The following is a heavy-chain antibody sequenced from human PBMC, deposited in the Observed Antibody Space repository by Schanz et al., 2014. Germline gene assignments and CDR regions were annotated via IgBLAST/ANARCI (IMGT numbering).Heavy chain of an antibody. J-gene: IGHJ3*02. V-gene: IGHV3-21*04. Sequence: VQLVESGGGLVQPGGSLRLSCAASGFTFSSYAMSWVRQAPGKGLVWVSRTSNDGSFTTFADSVKGRFTISRDNAKNSLYLEMTSLRGEDTAVYYCARENLNWEAFDIWGQGTVVTVSS. CDR1: GFTFSSYA. D-gene: IGHD7-27*01. CDR2: TSNDGSFT. CDR3: ARENLNWEAFDI.